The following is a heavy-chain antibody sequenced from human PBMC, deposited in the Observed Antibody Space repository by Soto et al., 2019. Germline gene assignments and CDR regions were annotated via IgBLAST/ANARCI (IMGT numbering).Heavy chain of an antibody. V-gene: IGHV3-72*01. CDR2: TRDKTNSYTT. D-gene: IGHD3-16*01. Sequence: EVQLVESGGGLVQPGGSLRLSCAASGFTFSDHYMDWVRQAPGKGLEWVGRTRDKTNSYTTEYAESVKGRFTISRDDSKSSLYLQMNSLKTEDTAVYYCARATVGTYYFDYWGQGTLVTVSS. CDR3: ARATVGTYYFDY. J-gene: IGHJ4*02. CDR1: GFTFSDHY.